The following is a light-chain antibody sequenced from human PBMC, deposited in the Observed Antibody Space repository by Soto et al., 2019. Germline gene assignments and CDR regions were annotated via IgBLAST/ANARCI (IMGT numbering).Light chain of an antibody. CDR1: QNIGSN. V-gene: IGKV3-15*01. CDR2: GAS. Sequence: EVVMTQSPATLSASPGERVILSCRASQNIGSNLAWYQQRPGQAPRLLMYGASTRATETPARFSGSGSATDFTLPISGLQSEDFAVYSCQQYKNWPPYTFGQGTKLEIK. J-gene: IGKJ2*01. CDR3: QQYKNWPPYT.